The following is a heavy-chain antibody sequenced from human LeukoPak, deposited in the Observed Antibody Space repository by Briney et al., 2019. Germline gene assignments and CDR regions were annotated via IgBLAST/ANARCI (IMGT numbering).Heavy chain of an antibody. CDR3: AKDRGWNTFDY. CDR1: GFTFGVSW. CDR2: IKEDGGVK. Sequence: GGSLGLSCAASGFTFGVSWMSWVRQAPGKGLEWVANIKEDGGVKNYVDSVKGRLTISRDNAKSSLFLQMNSLRVEDTAVYYCAKDRGWNTFDYWGQGTLVTVSS. D-gene: IGHD1/OR15-1a*01. J-gene: IGHJ4*02. V-gene: IGHV3-7*01.